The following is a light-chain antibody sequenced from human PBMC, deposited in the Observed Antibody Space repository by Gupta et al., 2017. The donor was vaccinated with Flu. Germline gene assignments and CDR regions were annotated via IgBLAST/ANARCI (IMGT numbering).Light chain of an antibody. CDR3: HSADSSGTNVV. V-gene: IGLV3-25*03. Sequence: GQTDRITGSGDALAKKYVYWYQQKPGQAPVLLIYKDSRRPSGIPERFSGSSSGTTVTLTISGVQAEDEADYYCHSADSSGTNVVFGGGTKLTVL. CDR2: KDS. J-gene: IGLJ2*01. CDR1: ALAKKY.